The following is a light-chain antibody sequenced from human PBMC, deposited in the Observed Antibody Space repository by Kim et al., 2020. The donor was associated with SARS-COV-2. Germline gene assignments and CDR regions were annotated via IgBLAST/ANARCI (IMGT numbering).Light chain of an antibody. CDR3: AAWDDSLSGRV. CDR1: SPNIGSNY. Sequence: GQRVTISCSGSSPNIGSNYVYWYQQLPGTAPKLLISRNNQRPSGVPDRFSGSKSGTSASLAISGLQSEDEADYYCAAWDDSLSGRVFGGGTKVTVL. CDR2: RNN. J-gene: IGLJ3*02. V-gene: IGLV1-47*01.